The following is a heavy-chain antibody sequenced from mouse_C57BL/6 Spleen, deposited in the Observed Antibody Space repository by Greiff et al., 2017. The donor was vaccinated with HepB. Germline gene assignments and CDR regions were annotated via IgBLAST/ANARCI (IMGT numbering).Heavy chain of an antibody. CDR1: GYTFTDYN. Sequence: DVKLQESGPELVKPGASVKMSCKASGYTFTDYNMHWVKQSHGKSLEWIGYINPNNGGTSYNQKFKGKATLTVNKSSSTAYMELRSLTSEDSAVYYCAREGDYYSKTVFDYWGQGTTLTVSS. J-gene: IGHJ2*01. D-gene: IGHD2-5*01. CDR3: AREGDYYSKTVFDY. V-gene: IGHV1-22*01. CDR2: INPNNGGT.